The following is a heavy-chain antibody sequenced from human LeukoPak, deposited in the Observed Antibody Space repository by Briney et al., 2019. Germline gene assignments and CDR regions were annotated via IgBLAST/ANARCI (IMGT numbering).Heavy chain of an antibody. Sequence: PGGSLRLSCAASGFTFSTYAMSWVRQAPGKGLEWVSAISGSGGSTYYADSVKGRFTISRDNSKNTLYLQMNSLRAEDTAVYYCAKMVQRQAIFGVVTKSHAFDYWGQGTLVTVSS. CDR2: ISGSGGST. J-gene: IGHJ4*02. V-gene: IGHV3-23*01. CDR1: GFTFSTYA. D-gene: IGHD3-3*01. CDR3: AKMVQRQAIFGVVTKSHAFDY.